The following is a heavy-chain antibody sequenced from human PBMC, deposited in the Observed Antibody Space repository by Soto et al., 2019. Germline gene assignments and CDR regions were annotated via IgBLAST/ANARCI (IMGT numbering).Heavy chain of an antibody. CDR1: GGSISSGGYY. CDR3: ATSMGGYDILTGYFNFDY. CDR2: IYYSGST. J-gene: IGHJ4*02. V-gene: IGHV4-31*03. D-gene: IGHD3-9*01. Sequence: PSETLSLTCTVSGGSISSGGYYWSWIRQHPGKGLEWIGYIYYSGSTYYNPSLKSRVTISVDTSKNQFSLKLSSVTAADTAVYYCATSMGGYDILTGYFNFDYGGQGTLVNVS.